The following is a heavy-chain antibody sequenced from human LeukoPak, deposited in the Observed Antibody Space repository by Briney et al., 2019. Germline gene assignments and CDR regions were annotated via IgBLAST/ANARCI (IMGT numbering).Heavy chain of an antibody. CDR3: ARQPEFMITFGGVIVYYFDY. J-gene: IGHJ4*02. Sequence: GESPKISCNGSGYILTNYWIGWVGQMPGKGREWMGIIYPGDSDTRYSPSFQGQVTISADKSISTAYLQWSSLKASDTAMYYCARQPEFMITFGGVIVYYFDYWGQGTLVTVSS. V-gene: IGHV5-51*01. D-gene: IGHD3-16*02. CDR1: GYILTNYW. CDR2: IYPGDSDT.